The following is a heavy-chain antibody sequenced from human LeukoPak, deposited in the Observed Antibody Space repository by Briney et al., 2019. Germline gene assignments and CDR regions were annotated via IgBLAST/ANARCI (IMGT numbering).Heavy chain of an antibody. CDR1: GFTFSSYW. D-gene: IGHD5-12*01. V-gene: IGHV3-7*01. Sequence: GGSLILSCAASGFTFSSYWMSWVRQAPGKGLEWVANIKQDGSEKYYVDSVKGRFTISRDNAKNSLYLQMNSLRAEDTAVYYCARPRNSGYDWDAFDIWGQGTMVTVSS. CDR2: IKQDGSEK. CDR3: ARPRNSGYDWDAFDI. J-gene: IGHJ3*02.